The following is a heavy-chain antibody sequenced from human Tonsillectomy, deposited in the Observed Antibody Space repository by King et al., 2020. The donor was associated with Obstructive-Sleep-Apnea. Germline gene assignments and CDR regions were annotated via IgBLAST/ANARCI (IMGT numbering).Heavy chain of an antibody. Sequence: QLQESGPGLVKPSETLSLTCTVSGGSISSSYWSWFRQPPGKGLEWIGYISYSGSTKYNPSLKSPVTISVDTSKNQFSLKVRSVTAADTGVYYCARDSSIFYYFDYWGQGTLVTVSS. J-gene: IGHJ4*02. V-gene: IGHV4-59*01. CDR3: ARDSSIFYYFDY. D-gene: IGHD6-6*01. CDR2: ISYSGST. CDR1: GGSISSSY.